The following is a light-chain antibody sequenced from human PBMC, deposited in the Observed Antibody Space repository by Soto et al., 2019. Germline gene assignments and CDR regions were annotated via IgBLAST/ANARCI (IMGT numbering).Light chain of an antibody. V-gene: IGKV3-11*01. CDR3: KQRSNSIT. J-gene: IGKJ5*01. CDR1: QSVSSY. CDR2: DAS. Sequence: EIVLTHSPATLSLSPGERATLSCRASQSVSSYLAWYQQKPGQAPRLLIYDASNRATGIPARFSGSGSGTDFTLTISSLEPEDFAVYYCKQRSNSITFGQGTRLEIK.